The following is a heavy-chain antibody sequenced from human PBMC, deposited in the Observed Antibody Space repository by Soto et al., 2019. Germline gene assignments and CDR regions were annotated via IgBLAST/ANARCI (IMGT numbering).Heavy chain of an antibody. Sequence: LRLSCAASGFTFSSYGMHWVRQAPGKGLEWVAVISYDGSNKYYADSVKGRFTISRDNSKNTLYLQMNSLRAEDTAVYYCWFSAYYDFWSGYYGPSGMDVWGQGTTVTVSS. CDR2: ISYDGSNK. J-gene: IGHJ6*02. V-gene: IGHV3-30*03. D-gene: IGHD3-3*01. CDR1: GFTFSSYG. CDR3: WFSAYYDFWSGYYGPSGMDV.